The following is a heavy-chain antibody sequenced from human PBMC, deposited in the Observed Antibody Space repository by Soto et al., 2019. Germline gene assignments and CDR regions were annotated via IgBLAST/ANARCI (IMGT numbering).Heavy chain of an antibody. CDR1: GFSLIPVGVG. Sequence: QITLKESAPTLVQPSETLTLTCTFSGFSLIPVGVGVGWIRQPPGKALEWVAVIYWDNDKRYNPSLNSRLSITKDTSRNQVVLTMTNIDPVDTGTYFCAHLTITYGGVIGLDAFDTWGQGTLVTVSS. D-gene: IGHD3-16*02. V-gene: IGHV2-5*02. J-gene: IGHJ3*02. CDR2: IYWDNDK. CDR3: AHLTITYGGVIGLDAFDT.